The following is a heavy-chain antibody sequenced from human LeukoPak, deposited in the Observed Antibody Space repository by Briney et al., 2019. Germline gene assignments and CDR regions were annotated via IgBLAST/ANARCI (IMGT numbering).Heavy chain of an antibody. V-gene: IGHV4-59*01. D-gene: IGHD3-10*01. J-gene: IGHJ2*01. CDR2: ISYSGST. CDR3: AKAMSSAWNFDL. Sequence: SETLSLTCTVSGDSISTYSWIWIRQPPGRGLECIGYISYSGSTNFNPSLQSRVTMSVATSKNQFSLKLNSVTAADTAVYYCAKAMSSAWNFDLWGRGTLVTVSS. CDR1: GDSISTYS.